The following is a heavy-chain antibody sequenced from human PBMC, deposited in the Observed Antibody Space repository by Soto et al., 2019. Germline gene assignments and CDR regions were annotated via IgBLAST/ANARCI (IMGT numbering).Heavy chain of an antibody. CDR2: ISSNGGST. CDR1: GFSFSSYA. V-gene: IGHV3-64*01. J-gene: IGHJ4*02. Sequence: GGPLRLSWAASGFSFSSYAMHSVCQAPGKGLEYVSAISSNGGSTYYANSAKGSCTISRDNSKNTLYLQMGSLRAEDVAVYYCASHANGTNYFYSRAQRTAVPVSA. D-gene: IGHD2-8*01. CDR3: ASHANGTNYFYS.